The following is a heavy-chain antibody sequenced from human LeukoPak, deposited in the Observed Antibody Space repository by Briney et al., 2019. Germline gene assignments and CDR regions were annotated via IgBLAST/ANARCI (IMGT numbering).Heavy chain of an antibody. Sequence: GGSLRLSCAASGFTFSDYYMSWIRQAPGKGLEWVSYISSSGSTIYYADSVKGRFTISRDNAKNSLYLQMNSLRAEDTAVYYRARVRITMVRGVIKHLDYWGQGTLVTVSS. J-gene: IGHJ4*02. D-gene: IGHD3-10*01. V-gene: IGHV3-11*01. CDR2: ISSSGSTI. CDR3: ARVRITMVRGVIKHLDY. CDR1: GFTFSDYY.